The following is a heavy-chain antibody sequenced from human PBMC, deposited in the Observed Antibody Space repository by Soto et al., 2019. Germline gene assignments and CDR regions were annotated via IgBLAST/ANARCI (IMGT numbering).Heavy chain of an antibody. CDR3: ARDLMITFGGVIVTESGEDYYYYMDV. Sequence: GGSLRLSCAASGFTFSSYGMHWVRQAPGKGLEWVAVIWYDGSNKYYADSVKGRFTISRDNSKNTLYLQMNSLRAEDTAVYYCARDLMITFGGVIVTESGEDYYYYMDVWGKGTTVTVSS. CDR1: GFTFSSYG. V-gene: IGHV3-33*01. CDR2: IWYDGSNK. D-gene: IGHD3-16*02. J-gene: IGHJ6*03.